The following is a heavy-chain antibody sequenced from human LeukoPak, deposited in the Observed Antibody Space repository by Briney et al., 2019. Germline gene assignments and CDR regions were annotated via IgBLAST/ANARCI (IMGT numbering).Heavy chain of an antibody. CDR2: IHHNGTR. V-gene: IGHV4/OR15-8*01. CDR3: ATAPILQGGGGEHYKYGMDV. CDR1: VGSISSGNW. Sequence: SETLSLTCGVSVGSISSGNWWSWVRQSPGKGLEWIGEIHHNGTRNYNPSLKSRVTISADTFKNHFSLILTSLTAADTAVYYCATAPILQGGGGEHYKYGMDVWGQGTTVIVSS. D-gene: IGHD2-2*02. J-gene: IGHJ6*02.